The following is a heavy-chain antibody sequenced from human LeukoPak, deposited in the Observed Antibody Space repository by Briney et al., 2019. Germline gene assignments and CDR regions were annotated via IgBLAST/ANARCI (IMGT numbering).Heavy chain of an antibody. D-gene: IGHD3-22*01. Sequence: PGGSLRLSCAASGFTFSSYSMNWVRQAPGKGLEWVSSISSSNSYIYYADSVKGRFTISRDNAKNSLYLQMNSLRAEDTAVYYCTRVHSSGYLAGNWGQGTLVTVSS. CDR2: ISSSNSYI. J-gene: IGHJ4*02. CDR1: GFTFSSYS. V-gene: IGHV3-21*01. CDR3: TRVHSSGYLAGN.